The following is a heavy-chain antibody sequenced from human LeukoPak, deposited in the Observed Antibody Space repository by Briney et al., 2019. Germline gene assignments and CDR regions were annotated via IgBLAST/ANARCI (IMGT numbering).Heavy chain of an antibody. D-gene: IGHD3-10*01. J-gene: IGHJ4*02. CDR1: GFTFSSYA. V-gene: IGHV3-23*01. CDR3: AKGERLWFGELHY. Sequence: GGSLRLSCAASGFTFSSYAMSWVRQTPGKGLEWVSAISGSGGSTYYADSVKGRFTISRDNSKNTLYLQMNSLRAEDTAVYYCAKGERLWFGELHYWGQGTLVTVSS. CDR2: ISGSGGST.